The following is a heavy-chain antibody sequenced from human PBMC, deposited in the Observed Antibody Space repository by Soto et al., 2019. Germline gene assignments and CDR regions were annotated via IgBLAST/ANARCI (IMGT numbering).Heavy chain of an antibody. J-gene: IGHJ4*02. CDR1: GGSISSSSYY. V-gene: IGHV4-39*07. CDR3: ARRVVAYTGFDY. CDR2: IYYSGST. D-gene: IGHD2-21*01. Sequence: LSLTCTVSGGSISSSSYYWGWIRQPPGKGLEWIGSIYYSGSTYYNPSLKSRLTISVDTPKNQFSLKLSSMTAADTAMYYCARRVVAYTGFDYWGQGTLVTVSS.